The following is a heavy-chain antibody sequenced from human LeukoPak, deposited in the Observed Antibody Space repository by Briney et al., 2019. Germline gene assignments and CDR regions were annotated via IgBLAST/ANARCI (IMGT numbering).Heavy chain of an antibody. Sequence: GGFLRLSCEASGFTLSTYFISWIRQAPGKGLEWVSYITNSGRSTKYADAVKGRFTMSRDNAKQSVYLEMTDLRAEDTAVYYCAREASGYYHVFDVWGQGTLVTVSS. J-gene: IGHJ4*02. D-gene: IGHD3-3*01. CDR2: ITNSGRST. CDR1: GFTLSTYF. V-gene: IGHV3-11*04. CDR3: AREASGYYHVFDV.